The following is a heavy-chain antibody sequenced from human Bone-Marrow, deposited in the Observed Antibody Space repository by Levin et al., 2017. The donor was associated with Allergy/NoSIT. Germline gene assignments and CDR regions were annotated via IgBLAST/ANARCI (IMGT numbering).Heavy chain of an antibody. D-gene: IGHD5-18*01. CDR2: IYYRGTT. CDR1: RGSIGSGDSF. CDR3: ARVGGSAIVTNFFDY. V-gene: IGHV4-30-4*01. Sequence: PSETLSLTCTVSRGSIGSGDSFWSWIRQPPGKDLEWIGNIYYRGTTTYNPSLKSRLAISVDTSRNQFSLNLYSVTAADTAGYFCARVGGSAIVTNFFDYWGPGILVTVSS. J-gene: IGHJ4*02.